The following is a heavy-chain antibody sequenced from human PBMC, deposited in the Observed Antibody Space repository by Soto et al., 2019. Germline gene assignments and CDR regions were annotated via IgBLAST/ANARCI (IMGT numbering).Heavy chain of an antibody. V-gene: IGHV4-59*08. CDR1: GGSISSYY. CDR2: IYYSGST. J-gene: IGHJ3*02. D-gene: IGHD1-1*01. Sequence: SETLSLTCTVSGGSISSYYWSWIRQPPGKGLEWIGYIYYSGSTNYNPSLKSRVTISVDTSKNQFSLKLSSVTAADTAVYYCARGGTTDAFDIWGQGTMVTVSS. CDR3: ARGGTTDAFDI.